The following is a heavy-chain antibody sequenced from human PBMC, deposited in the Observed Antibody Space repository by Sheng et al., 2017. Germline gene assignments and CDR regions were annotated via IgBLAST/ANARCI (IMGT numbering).Heavy chain of an antibody. CDR2: INVNGATA. CDR3: ARTISQYNWFDP. V-gene: IGHV3-48*03. J-gene: IGHJ5*01. Sequence: EVQLVESGGGLVQPGGSLRLSCAGSGFTFSNYEMNWVRQAPGKGLEWVSYINVNGATAYYADSVKGRFTISRDNAKKSLYLQMDTLRADDTAVYYCARTISQYNWFDPWGRGTRVTVSS. CDR1: GFTFSNYE.